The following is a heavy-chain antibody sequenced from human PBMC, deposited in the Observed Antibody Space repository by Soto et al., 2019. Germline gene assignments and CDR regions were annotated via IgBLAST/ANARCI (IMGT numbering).Heavy chain of an antibody. D-gene: IGHD3-10*01. CDR3: ARAGYGSGSYYFDY. V-gene: IGHV3-48*02. J-gene: IGHJ4*02. CDR1: GFTFSTYN. CDR2: ISSGSNTI. Sequence: PGGSLRLSCAASGFTFSTYNMNWVRQAPGKGLEWVSYISSGSNTIYYADSVKGRFTISRDNAKNSQYLQMNSLRDEDTAVYYCARAGYGSGSYYFDYWGQGALVTVSS.